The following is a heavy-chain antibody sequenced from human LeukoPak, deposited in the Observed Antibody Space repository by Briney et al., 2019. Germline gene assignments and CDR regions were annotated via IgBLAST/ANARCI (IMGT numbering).Heavy chain of an antibody. J-gene: IGHJ4*02. D-gene: IGHD1-26*01. CDR3: AKGEGVIPGSDLSLFDY. CDR2: IYYSGST. Sequence: SETLSLTCTVSGGSISSSSYYWGWIRQPPGKGLEWIGSIYYSGSTYYNPSLKSRVTISVDTSKNQFSLKLSSVTAADTAVYYCAKGEGVIPGSDLSLFDYWGQGTLVTVSS. V-gene: IGHV4-39*01. CDR1: GGSISSSSYY.